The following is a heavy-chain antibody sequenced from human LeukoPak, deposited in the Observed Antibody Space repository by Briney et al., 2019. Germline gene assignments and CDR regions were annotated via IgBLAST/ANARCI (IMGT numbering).Heavy chain of an antibody. CDR3: AKAPARLWFGELPPNYFDY. D-gene: IGHD3-10*01. Sequence: PGRSLRLSCAASGFTFDDYAVHWVRQAPGKGLEWVSGISYNSGSRGYADSVKGRFTISRDNAKNSLYLQMDSLRAEDMALYYCAKAPARLWFGELPPNYFDYWGQGTLVTVSS. V-gene: IGHV3-9*03. J-gene: IGHJ4*02. CDR1: GFTFDDYA. CDR2: ISYNSGSR.